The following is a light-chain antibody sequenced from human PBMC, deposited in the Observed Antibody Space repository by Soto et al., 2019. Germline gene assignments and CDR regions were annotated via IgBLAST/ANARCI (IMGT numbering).Light chain of an antibody. Sequence: TECRATLSAYPEKRATLSCRASQSVSSYLAWYQQKPGQAPRLLIYGASSRATGIPDRFSGSGSGTDFTITISRLGLGDLEFYYCEHQASEPPSTFGEGTRLEIK. J-gene: IGKJ5*01. V-gene: IGKV3-20*01. CDR2: GAS. CDR3: EHQASEPPST. CDR1: QSVSSY.